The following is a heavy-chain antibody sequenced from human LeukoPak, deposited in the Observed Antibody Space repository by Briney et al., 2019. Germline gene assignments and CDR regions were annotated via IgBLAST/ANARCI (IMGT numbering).Heavy chain of an antibody. CDR2: INHSGST. V-gene: IGHV4-34*01. CDR3: ARQNGLHIVVVPAAPAVGYFDY. CDR1: GGSISSYY. J-gene: IGHJ4*02. Sequence: PSETLSLTCTVSGGSISSYYWSWIRQPPGKGLEWIGEINHSGSTNYNPSLKSRVTISVDTSKNQFSLKLSSVTAADTAVYYCARQNGLHIVVVPAAPAVGYFDYWGQGTLVTVSS. D-gene: IGHD2-2*01.